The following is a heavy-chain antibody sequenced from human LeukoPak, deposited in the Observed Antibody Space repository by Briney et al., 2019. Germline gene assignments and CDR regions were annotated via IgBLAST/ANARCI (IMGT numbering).Heavy chain of an antibody. D-gene: IGHD6-19*01. CDR1: GYTFTGYY. J-gene: IGHJ4*02. Sequence: ASVKVSCKASGYTFTGYYLHWERQAPGRWLELMGRINPNSGDTNYAQKFQGRVTMTRDTSISAAYMELSSLTSDDTAVYYCARRAVPGTSPSDYWGQGTLVSVSS. CDR3: ARRAVPGTSPSDY. V-gene: IGHV1-2*06. CDR2: INPNSGDT.